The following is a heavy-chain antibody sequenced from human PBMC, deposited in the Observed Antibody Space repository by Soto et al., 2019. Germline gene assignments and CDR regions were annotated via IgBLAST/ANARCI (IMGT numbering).Heavy chain of an antibody. Sequence: QVQLVQSGAEVKKPGSSVKVSCKASGGTFSSYAISGVRQAPGQGLEWMGGIIPIFGTANYAQKFQGRVTITADESTSPAYMQLSCLRSEDTAVYYCARDLPPTMIDPIGVGDVWDQVPTVTVAS. CDR3: ARDLPPTMIDPIGVGDV. D-gene: IGHD3-22*01. J-gene: IGHJ6*02. V-gene: IGHV1-69*12. CDR2: IIPIFGTA. CDR1: GGTFSSYA.